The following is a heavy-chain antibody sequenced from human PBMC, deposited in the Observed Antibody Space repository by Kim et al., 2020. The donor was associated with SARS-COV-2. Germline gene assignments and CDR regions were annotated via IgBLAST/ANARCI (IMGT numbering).Heavy chain of an antibody. D-gene: IGHD5-18*01. Sequence: SETLSLTCAVYGGSFSGYYWSWIRQPPGKGLEWIGEINHSGSTNYNPSLKSRVTISVDTSKNQFSLKLSSVTAADTAVYYCARGFRYGYYYGMDVWGQGTTVTVSS. J-gene: IGHJ6*02. CDR1: GGSFSGYY. V-gene: IGHV4-34*01. CDR2: INHSGST. CDR3: ARGFRYGYYYGMDV.